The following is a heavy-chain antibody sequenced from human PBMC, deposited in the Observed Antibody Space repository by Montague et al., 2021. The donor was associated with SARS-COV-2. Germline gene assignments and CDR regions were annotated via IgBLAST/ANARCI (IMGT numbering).Heavy chain of an antibody. D-gene: IGHD3-22*01. CDR2: IYYSGST. Sequence: SETLSLTCSVSGGSISSDNYYWGWIRQPPGKGLEWIGSIYYSGSTYYNPSLKSRVTISVDTSKNQFSLKLSSVTAADTAVYYCARDRPPYYCDNSGHFLHGCFDPWGQGTLVTVSS. V-gene: IGHV4-39*07. J-gene: IGHJ5*02. CDR1: GGSISSDNYY. CDR3: ARDRPPYYCDNSGHFLHGCFDP.